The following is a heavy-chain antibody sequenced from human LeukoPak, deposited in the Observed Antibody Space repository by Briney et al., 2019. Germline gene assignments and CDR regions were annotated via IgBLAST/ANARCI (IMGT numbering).Heavy chain of an antibody. Sequence: GGSLRLSCAASGFTFSSYSMNWVRQAPGKGLEWVSSISSSSSYIYYADSVKGRFTISRDNAKNSLYLQMNSLRAEDTAVYYCAREIYYDSSGYYLGYFQHWGQGTLVTVSS. CDR3: AREIYYDSSGYYLGYFQH. V-gene: IGHV3-21*01. D-gene: IGHD3-22*01. CDR1: GFTFSSYS. J-gene: IGHJ1*01. CDR2: ISSSSSYI.